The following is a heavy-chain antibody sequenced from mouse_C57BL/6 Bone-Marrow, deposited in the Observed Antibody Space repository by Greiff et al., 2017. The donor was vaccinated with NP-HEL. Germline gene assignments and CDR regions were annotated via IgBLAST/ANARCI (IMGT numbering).Heavy chain of an antibody. J-gene: IGHJ2*01. V-gene: IGHV3-6*01. D-gene: IGHD2-1*01. CDR3: ARKRGIYYGNLDY. Sequence: DVQLQESGPGLVKPSQSLSLTCSVTGYSITSGYYWNWIRQFPGNKLEWMGYISYDGSNNYNPSLKNRISITRDTSKNQFFLKLNSVTTEDTATYYCARKRGIYYGNLDYWGQGTTLTVSS. CDR2: ISYDGSN. CDR1: GYSITSGYY.